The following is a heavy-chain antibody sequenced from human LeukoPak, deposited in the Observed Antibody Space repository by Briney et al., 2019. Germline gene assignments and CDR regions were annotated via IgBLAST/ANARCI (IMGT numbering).Heavy chain of an antibody. V-gene: IGHV3-30-3*01. CDR1: GFTFSSYA. D-gene: IGHD1-20*01. CDR2: ISYDGSNK. CDR3: AREASGQAPGITGTTAYYYGMDV. J-gene: IGHJ6*02. Sequence: GGSLRLSCAASGFTFSSYAMHWVRQAPGKGLEWVAVISYDGSNKYYADSVKGRLTISRDNSKNTLYLQMNSLRAEDTAVYYCAREASGQAPGITGTTAYYYGMDVWGQGTTVTVSS.